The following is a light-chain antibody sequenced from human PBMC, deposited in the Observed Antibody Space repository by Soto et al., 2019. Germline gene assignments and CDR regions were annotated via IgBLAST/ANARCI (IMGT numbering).Light chain of an antibody. V-gene: IGKV1-9*01. CDR1: QGISNY. CDR3: QHLHSYPFT. J-gene: IGKJ3*01. Sequence: DIQLTQSPSFLSASVGDRVTITCRASQGISNYLAWYQQKAGKAPKLLIYGASTLQSGVPSRFSGSGSGTEFTLTISSLKPEDFATYYCQHLHSYPFTFGPGTKVDMK. CDR2: GAS.